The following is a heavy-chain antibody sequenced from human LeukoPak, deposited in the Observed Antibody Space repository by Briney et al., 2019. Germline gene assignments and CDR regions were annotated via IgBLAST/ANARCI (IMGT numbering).Heavy chain of an antibody. CDR2: IIPIFGTA. CDR3: AAQKTRSSFDY. D-gene: IGHD3-16*02. CDR1: GGTFISYA. J-gene: IGHJ4*02. V-gene: IGHV1-69*13. Sequence: ASVKVSCKASGGTFISYAISWVRQAPGQGLEWKGGIIPIFGTANYAQKFQGRVTITADESTSTAYMELSSLRSEDTAVYYCAAQKTRSSFDYWGQGTLVTVSS.